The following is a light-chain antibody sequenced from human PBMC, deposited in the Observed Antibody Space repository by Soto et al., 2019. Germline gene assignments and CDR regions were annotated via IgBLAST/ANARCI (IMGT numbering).Light chain of an antibody. CDR1: ESISSW. J-gene: IGKJ2*01. Sequence: DIQMTQSPSTLSASVGDRVTITCRASESISSWLAWYQQKPGKAPKLLIYKASSLGSGVPSRFSGRGSGTEFSLTISGQQPEDVATYYCQQYSSYYAFGQGTKLEIK. CDR3: QQYSSYYA. V-gene: IGKV1-5*03. CDR2: KAS.